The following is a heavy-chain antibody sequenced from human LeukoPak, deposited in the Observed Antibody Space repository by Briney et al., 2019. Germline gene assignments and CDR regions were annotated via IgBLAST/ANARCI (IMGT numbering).Heavy chain of an antibody. CDR2: IRSKANNYAT. CDR1: GFTFSGSA. D-gene: IGHD1-26*01. J-gene: IGHJ1*01. V-gene: IGHV3-73*01. CDR3: AKVTYIVGAPTGVGAEYFQH. Sequence: PGGSLKLSCAASGFTFSGSAMHWVRQASGKGLEWVGRIRSKANNYATAYAASVKGRFTISRDDSKNTLYLQMNGLRAEDTAVYYCAKVTYIVGAPTGVGAEYFQHWGQGTLVTVSS.